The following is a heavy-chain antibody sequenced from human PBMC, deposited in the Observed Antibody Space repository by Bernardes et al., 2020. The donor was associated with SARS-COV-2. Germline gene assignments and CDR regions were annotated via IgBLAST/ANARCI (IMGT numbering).Heavy chain of an antibody. J-gene: IGHJ3*02. V-gene: IGHV1-69*13. CDR3: ARRPNRYNWNDGPILHWAFDI. CDR2: IIPIFGTA. D-gene: IGHD1-20*01. Sequence: SVKVSCKASGGTFSSYAISWVRQAPGQGLEWMGGIIPIFGTANYAQKFQGRVTITADESTSTAYMELSSLRSEDTAVYYCARRPNRYNWNDGPILHWAFDIWGQGTMVTVSS. CDR1: GGTFSSYA.